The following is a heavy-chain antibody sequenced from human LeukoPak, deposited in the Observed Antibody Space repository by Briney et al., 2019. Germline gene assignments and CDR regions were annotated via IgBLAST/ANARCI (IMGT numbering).Heavy chain of an antibody. V-gene: IGHV4-59*02. CDR1: GGSVTSYY. CDR2: IYYSGST. Sequence: SETLSLTCTVSGGSVTSYYWSWIRQPPGKGLEWMGYIYYSGSTNYSPSLQSRVTISLDMSKNQFSLQLRAVTAADTAVYYCARDRLEVLDYYFDYWGQGTLVTVSS. D-gene: IGHD1-1*01. J-gene: IGHJ4*02. CDR3: ARDRLEVLDYYFDY.